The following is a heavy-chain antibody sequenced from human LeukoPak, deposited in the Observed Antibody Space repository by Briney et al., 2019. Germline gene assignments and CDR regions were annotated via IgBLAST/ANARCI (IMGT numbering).Heavy chain of an antibody. CDR1: GFTFSSYA. CDR3: ATKGNKYDFWSGYQLDV. Sequence: GGSLRLSCAASGFTFSSYAMSWVRQAPGKGLEWVSAISGSGGSTYYAESVKGRFTISRDNSKNTLYLQMNSLRAEDTAVYYCATKGNKYDFWSGYQLDVWGKGTTVTVSS. V-gene: IGHV3-23*01. CDR2: ISGSGGST. J-gene: IGHJ6*04. D-gene: IGHD3-3*01.